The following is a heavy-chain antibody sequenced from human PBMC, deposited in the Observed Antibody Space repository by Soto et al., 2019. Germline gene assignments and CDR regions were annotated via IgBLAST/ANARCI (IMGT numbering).Heavy chain of an antibody. CDR3: AIDSILSGTARPPPLDY. J-gene: IGHJ4*02. Sequence: QVQLVESGGGVVQPGRSLRLSCAASGFTFSSNAMHWVRQAPGKGLERVAVMSYDGSNEYYADSVKGRFTISRDNSKNTLYLQMNSLRAEDTAVYYCAIDSILSGTARPPPLDYWGQRTLVTVSS. D-gene: IGHD2-21*02. CDR2: MSYDGSNE. CDR1: GFTFSSNA. V-gene: IGHV3-30*01.